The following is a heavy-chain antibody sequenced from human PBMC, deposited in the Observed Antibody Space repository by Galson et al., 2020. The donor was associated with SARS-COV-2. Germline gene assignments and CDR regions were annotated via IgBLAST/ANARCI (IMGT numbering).Heavy chain of an antibody. J-gene: IGHJ5*02. CDR1: GFSLRTSGMC. V-gene: IGHV2-70*11. CDR3: ARDDSSGRWRFDP. Sequence: ESGPTLVKPTQTLTLTCTFSGFSLRTSGMCVSWIRQPPGKALEWLARIDWDDDKYYSTSLKTRLTISKDTSKNQVVLTMTNMDPVDTATYYWARDDSSGRWRFDPWGQGTPVTVSS. D-gene: IGHD3-22*01. CDR2: IDWDDDK.